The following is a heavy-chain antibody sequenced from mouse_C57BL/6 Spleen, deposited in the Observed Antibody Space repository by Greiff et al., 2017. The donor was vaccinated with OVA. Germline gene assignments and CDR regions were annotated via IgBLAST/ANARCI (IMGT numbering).Heavy chain of an antibody. CDR2: IHPNSGST. D-gene: IGHD1-1*01. CDR3: ARSINTVVARWYFDV. CDR1: GYTFTSYW. Sequence: QVQLKQPGAELVKPGASVKLSCKASGYTFTSYWMHWVKQRPGQGLEWIGMIHPNSGSTNYNEKFKSKATLTVDKSSSTAYMQLSSLTSEDSAVYYCARSINTVVARWYFDVWGTGTTVTVSS. V-gene: IGHV1-64*01. J-gene: IGHJ1*03.